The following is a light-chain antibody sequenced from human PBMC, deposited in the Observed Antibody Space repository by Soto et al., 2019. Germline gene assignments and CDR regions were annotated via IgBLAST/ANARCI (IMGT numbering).Light chain of an antibody. Sequence: EIVLTQSPGTLSLSPGERATLSCRASQSVSGTHLAWYQQKPGQAPRLLIHGASSGASGIPDRFSGSGSGTDFTLTISRLAPEDSAVYFCQQYGSTPFTFGQGTKLEI. V-gene: IGKV3-20*01. CDR3: QQYGSTPFT. J-gene: IGKJ2*01. CDR2: GAS. CDR1: QSVSGTH.